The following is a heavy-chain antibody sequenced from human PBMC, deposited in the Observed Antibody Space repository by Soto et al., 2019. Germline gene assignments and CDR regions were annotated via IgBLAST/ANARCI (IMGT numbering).Heavy chain of an antibody. CDR3: ARDGPYYYASRMDV. CDR2: LHSGGDT. D-gene: IGHD3-10*01. CDR1: GIPVSSNY. V-gene: IGHV3-53*04. J-gene: IGHJ6*02. Sequence: EVQLVESGGGLVQPGGSLRLSCAASGIPVSSNYMTCVRQAPGKGLEWVSVLHSGGDTYYANSVKGRFTISRHDSTYTLFLQMNSLTAEDTAVYYCARDGPYYYASRMDVWGQGTTVTVS.